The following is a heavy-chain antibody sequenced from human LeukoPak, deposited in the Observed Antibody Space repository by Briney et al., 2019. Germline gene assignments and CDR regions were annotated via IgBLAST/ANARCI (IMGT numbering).Heavy chain of an antibody. CDR3: AIGGVPAAIAPFDY. D-gene: IGHD2-2*01. CDR1: GFTFSSYA. V-gene: IGHV3-23*01. CDR2: ISGSGGST. J-gene: IGHJ4*02. Sequence: PGGSLRLSCAASGFTFSSYAMSWIRQAPGRGLEWVSAISGSGGSTYYADSVKGRFTISRDNSKNTLYLQMNSLRAEDTAVYYCAIGGVPAAIAPFDYWGQGTLVTVSS.